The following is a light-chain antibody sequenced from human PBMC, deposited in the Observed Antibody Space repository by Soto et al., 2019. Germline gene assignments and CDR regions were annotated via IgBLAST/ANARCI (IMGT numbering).Light chain of an antibody. CDR1: SSNIGSNT. V-gene: IGLV1-44*01. J-gene: IGLJ3*02. CDR2: SNN. Sequence: QSVLTQPPSASGTPGQRVTICCSGSSSNIGSNTVNWYQQLPGTAPKLRIYSNNQRPSGVPDRFSGSKSGTSASLAISGLQSEDEADYYCAAWDDSLNGWVFGGGTKVTVL. CDR3: AAWDDSLNGWV.